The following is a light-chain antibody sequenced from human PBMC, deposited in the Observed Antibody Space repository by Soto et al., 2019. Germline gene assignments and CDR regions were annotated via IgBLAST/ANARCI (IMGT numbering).Light chain of an antibody. V-gene: IGLV1-40*01. Sequence: QSVLTQPPSVSGAPGQRVTISCTGSSSNIGAGYDVHWYQQLPGTAPKLLIYRNTNRPSGVPDRFSGSRSGTSASLAITGLQAEDEADYYCQSFDSTFVFGGGTQLTVL. CDR1: SSNIGAGYD. CDR3: QSFDSTFV. J-gene: IGLJ2*01. CDR2: RNT.